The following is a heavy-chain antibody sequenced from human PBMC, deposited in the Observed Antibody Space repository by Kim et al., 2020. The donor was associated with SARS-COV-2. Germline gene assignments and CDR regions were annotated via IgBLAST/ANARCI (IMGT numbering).Heavy chain of an antibody. J-gene: IGHJ6*02. D-gene: IGHD4-17*01. Sequence: GGSLRLSCAASGFTFSSYAMSRVRQAPGKGLEWVSAISGSGGSTYYADSVKGRFTISRDNSKNTLYLQMNSLRAEDTAVYYCAKDVPETGDYVSYYYYYGMDVWGQGTTVTVSS. CDR1: GFTFSSYA. CDR2: ISGSGGST. V-gene: IGHV3-23*01. CDR3: AKDVPETGDYVSYYYYYGMDV.